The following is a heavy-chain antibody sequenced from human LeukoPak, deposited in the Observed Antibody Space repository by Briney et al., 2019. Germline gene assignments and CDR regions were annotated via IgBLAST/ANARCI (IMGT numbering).Heavy chain of an antibody. CDR3: ARRNDFDI. J-gene: IGHJ3*02. CDR2: IYSSETT. V-gene: IGHV4-4*08. Sequence: PSETLSLTCSVSGASVSSYYWSWIRQPPGKGLEWIGYIYSSETTNYKPSLKSRVTISVDTSKNQFSLKLTSVTAADTAIYYCARRNDFDIWGQGTMVTVSS. CDR1: GASVSSYY.